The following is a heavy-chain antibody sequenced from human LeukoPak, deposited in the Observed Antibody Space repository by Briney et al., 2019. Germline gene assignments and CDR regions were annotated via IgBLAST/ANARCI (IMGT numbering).Heavy chain of an antibody. CDR2: IKQDGSEK. D-gene: IGHD3-3*01. J-gene: IGHJ6*03. V-gene: IGHV3-7*01. CDR1: GFTFSSYW. Sequence: PGGSLRLSCAASGFTFSSYWMSWVRQAPGKGLEWVANIKQDGSEKYYVDSVKGRFTISRDNAKNSLYLQMNSLRAEDTAVYYCARDLSGYDFWSGYFVGYYYYMDVWGKGTTVTVSS. CDR3: ARDLSGYDFWSGYFVGYYYYMDV.